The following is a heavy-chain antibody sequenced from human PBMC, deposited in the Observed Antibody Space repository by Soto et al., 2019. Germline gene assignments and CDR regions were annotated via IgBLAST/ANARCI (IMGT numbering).Heavy chain of an antibody. CDR3: SRRPPAKYSNSPFDP. CDR1: GFTFGDYA. CDR2: ITSKRYGGTT. Sequence: EVQLVESGGGLVQPGRSLRLSCTGSGFTFGDYAMSWFRQAPGKGLEWVGFITSKRYGGTTEYAASVKGRFTISRDDSKSTANLQMNSLKTEDTAVYFWSRRPPAKYSNSPFDPWGQGTLVIVSS. V-gene: IGHV3-49*03. J-gene: IGHJ5*02. D-gene: IGHD5-12*01.